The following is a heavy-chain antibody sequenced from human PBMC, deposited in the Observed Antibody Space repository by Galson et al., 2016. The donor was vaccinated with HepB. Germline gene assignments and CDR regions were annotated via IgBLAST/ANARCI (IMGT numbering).Heavy chain of an antibody. Sequence: SLRLSCAASGLTFDDYTMHWVRQAPGKGLQWVSVISWDGRTTSYADSVKGRFTISRDNAKNSLYLQMNSQATEDTAIYFCAKGFSSSFAGNFDSWGQGALVTVSS. J-gene: IGHJ4*02. V-gene: IGHV3-43*01. CDR1: GLTFDDYT. CDR3: AKGFSSSFAGNFDS. D-gene: IGHD6-13*01. CDR2: ISWDGRTT.